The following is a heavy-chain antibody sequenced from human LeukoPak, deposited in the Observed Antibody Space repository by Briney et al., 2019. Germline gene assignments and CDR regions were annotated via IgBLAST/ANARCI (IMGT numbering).Heavy chain of an antibody. CDR3: ARDLEYCSGGSCYNYNWFDP. D-gene: IGHD2-15*01. V-gene: IGHV1-69*04. J-gene: IGHJ5*02. CDR1: GGTFSSYT. Sequence: SVKVSCKASGGTFSSYTISWVRQAPGQGLEWMGRIIPILGIANYTQKFQGRVTITADKSTSTAYMELSSLRSEDTAVYYCARDLEYCSGGSCYNYNWFDPWGQGTLVTVSS. CDR2: IIPILGIA.